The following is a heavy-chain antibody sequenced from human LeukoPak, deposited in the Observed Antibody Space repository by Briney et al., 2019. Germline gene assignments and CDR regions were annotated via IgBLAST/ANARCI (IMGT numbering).Heavy chain of an antibody. CDR3: AGMYYDILTGQSDY. CDR2: IYTSGST. V-gene: IGHV4-4*07. Sequence: SETLSLTCTVSGGSISSYYWSWIWQPAEKGLEWIGRIYTSGSTNYNPSLKSRVTMSVDTSKNQFSLKLSSVTAADTAVYYCAGMYYDILTGQSDYWGQGTLVTVSS. D-gene: IGHD3-9*01. CDR1: GGSISSYY. J-gene: IGHJ4*02.